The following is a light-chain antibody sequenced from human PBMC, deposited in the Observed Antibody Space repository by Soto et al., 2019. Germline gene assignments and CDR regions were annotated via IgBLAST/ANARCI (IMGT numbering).Light chain of an antibody. V-gene: IGKV2-30*01. J-gene: IGKJ1*01. CDR3: MQGTRGLWT. CDR1: QSLVFSDGNTY. CDR2: KVS. Sequence: VVLTQSPLSLPVALGQPASISCSSSQSLVFSDGNTYLNWFHQMPGQSPRRLMYKVSNRDSGDPDRFSGSGSGLDFTLKISRVEAEDVGVYYCMQGTRGLWTFGHGTKVEIK.